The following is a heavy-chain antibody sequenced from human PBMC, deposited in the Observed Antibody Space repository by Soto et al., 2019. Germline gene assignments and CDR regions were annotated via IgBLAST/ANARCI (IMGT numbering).Heavy chain of an antibody. V-gene: IGHV1-69*13. J-gene: IGHJ6*02. CDR1: GGTFSSYA. D-gene: IGHD6-13*01. CDR3: ARGSYSIAAAATDYYYYGMDV. Sequence: GASVKVSCKASGGTFSSYAISWVRQAPGQGLEWMGGIIPIFGTANYAQKFQGRVTITADESTSTAYMELSSLRSEDTAVYYRARGSYSIAAAATDYYYYGMDVWGQGTTVTVS. CDR2: IIPIFGTA.